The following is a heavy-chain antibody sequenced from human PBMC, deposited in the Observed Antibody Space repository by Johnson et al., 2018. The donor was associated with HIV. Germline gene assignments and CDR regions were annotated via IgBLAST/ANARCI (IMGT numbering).Heavy chain of an antibody. Sequence: VQLVESGGGLVQPGVSLRLSCAASGFRFSSHAMIWVRQPPGKGLEWVSGIRGNGDSTFYADSVKGRFTMSRDNSKNTLYLQMNSLRAADTAVYYCAKTPGKNWYYSEGTDAFDIWGQGTMVTVSS. CDR3: AKTPGKNWYYSEGTDAFDI. J-gene: IGHJ3*02. CDR1: GFRFSSHA. D-gene: IGHD3-22*01. CDR2: IRGNGDST. V-gene: IGHV3-23*04.